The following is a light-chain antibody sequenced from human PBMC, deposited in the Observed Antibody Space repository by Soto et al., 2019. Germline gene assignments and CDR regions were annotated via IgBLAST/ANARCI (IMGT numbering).Light chain of an antibody. V-gene: IGLV2-14*01. Sequence: QSALTQPASVSGSPGQSITISCTGTSSDIGGYNYVSWYQQHPGKAPELMIYDVSNRPSGVSNRFSGSKSDNTASLTISGLQAEDEADYYGSSYTSRSTVVFGGGTKLTVL. J-gene: IGLJ2*01. CDR2: DVS. CDR3: SSYTSRSTVV. CDR1: SSDIGGYNY.